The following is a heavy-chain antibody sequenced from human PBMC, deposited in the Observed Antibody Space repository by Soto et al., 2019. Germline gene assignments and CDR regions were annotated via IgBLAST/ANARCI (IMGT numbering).Heavy chain of an antibody. CDR1: GYTFTCYY. Sequence: SVKVSCKPSGYTFTCYYMHWVRQAPGQGLEWMGWINPNSGATNYAQKFQGRVTMTRDTSISTAYMELSRLRSDDTAVYYCARAGYCSSTSCHYYYYGMDVWGQGFMVA. J-gene: IGHJ6*02. CDR2: INPNSGAT. CDR3: ARAGYCSSTSCHYYYYGMDV. D-gene: IGHD2-2*01. V-gene: IGHV1-2*02.